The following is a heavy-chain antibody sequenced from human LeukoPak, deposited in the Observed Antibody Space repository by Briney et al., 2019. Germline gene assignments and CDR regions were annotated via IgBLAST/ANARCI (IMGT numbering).Heavy chain of an antibody. D-gene: IGHD2-15*01. J-gene: IGHJ3*02. Sequence: PSETLSLTCTVSGGSISSYYWSWIRQPPGKGLGWIGYIYYSGSTNYNPSLKSRVTISVDTSKNQFSLKLSSVTAADTAVYYCAACSGGSCYRNDAFDIWGQGTMVTVSS. V-gene: IGHV4-59*01. CDR2: IYYSGST. CDR1: GGSISSYY. CDR3: AACSGGSCYRNDAFDI.